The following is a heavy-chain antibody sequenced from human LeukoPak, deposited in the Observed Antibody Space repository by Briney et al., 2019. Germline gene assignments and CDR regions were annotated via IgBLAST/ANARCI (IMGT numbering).Heavy chain of an antibody. CDR1: GGSISSYY. D-gene: IGHD6-19*01. J-gene: IGHJ4*02. CDR2: IYTSGST. Sequence: SETLSLTCTVSGGSISSYYWSWIRQPAGKGLEWIGRIYTSGSTNYNPSLKSRVTMSVDTSKNQFSLELSSVTAADTAVYYCARDGSSGWYGSFDYWGQGTLVTVSS. CDR3: ARDGSSGWYGSFDY. V-gene: IGHV4-4*07.